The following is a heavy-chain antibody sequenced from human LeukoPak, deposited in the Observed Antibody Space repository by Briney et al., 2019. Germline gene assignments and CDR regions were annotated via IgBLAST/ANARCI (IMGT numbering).Heavy chain of an antibody. V-gene: IGHV4-59*01. D-gene: IGHD3-22*01. CDR1: GGSISSYY. CDR2: IYYSGST. Sequence: SETRSLTCTASGGSISSYYWSWIRQPPGKGLEWIGYIYYSGSTNYNPSLKSRVTISVDTSKNQFSLKLSSVSAADTAVYYCARADTYYYDSSGPPDYWGQGTLVTVSS. J-gene: IGHJ4*02. CDR3: ARADTYYYDSSGPPDY.